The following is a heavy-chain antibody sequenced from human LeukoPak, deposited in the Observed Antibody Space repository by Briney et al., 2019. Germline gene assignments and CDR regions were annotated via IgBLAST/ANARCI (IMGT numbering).Heavy chain of an antibody. CDR2: IYSGGST. Sequence: GGSLRLSCAASGFTVSSNYMSWVRQAPGKGLEWVSVIYSGGSTYYADSVKGRFTISRHNSKNTLYLQMNSLRAEDTAVYYCARGSSGWYGGYFDYWGQGTLATVSS. D-gene: IGHD6-19*01. CDR1: GFTVSSNY. J-gene: IGHJ4*02. V-gene: IGHV3-53*04. CDR3: ARGSSGWYGGYFDY.